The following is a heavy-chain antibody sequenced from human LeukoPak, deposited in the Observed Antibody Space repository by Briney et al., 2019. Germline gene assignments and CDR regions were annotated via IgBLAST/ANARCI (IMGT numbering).Heavy chain of an antibody. CDR2: INPDRGGT. CDR1: GNTFAGHN. CDR3: AISIQAAAIPAFDY. D-gene: IGHD6-25*01. V-gene: IGHV1-2*02. Sequence: ASVKVSCKAPGNTFAGHNIHWMRQAPGQGLELMGWINPDRGGTDYARQFQGRVTMTSDTSIRAAYMELSSLVSEDSAVYFCAISIQAAAIPAFDYWGQGTLMTVSS. J-gene: IGHJ4*02.